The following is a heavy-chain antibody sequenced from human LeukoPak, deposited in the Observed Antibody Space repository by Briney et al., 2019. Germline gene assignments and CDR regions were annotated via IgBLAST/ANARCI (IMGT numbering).Heavy chain of an antibody. V-gene: IGHV3-53*01. J-gene: IGHJ4*02. Sequence: GGSLRLSCAASGFTVSSNYMSWVRQAPGKGLEWVSVIYSGGSTYYADSVKGRFTISRDNSKNTLYLQMNSLRAEDTAVYYCARGSSSGSGWYLGYFDYWGQGTLVTVSP. CDR1: GFTVSSNY. CDR2: IYSGGST. D-gene: IGHD6-19*01. CDR3: ARGSSSGSGWYLGYFDY.